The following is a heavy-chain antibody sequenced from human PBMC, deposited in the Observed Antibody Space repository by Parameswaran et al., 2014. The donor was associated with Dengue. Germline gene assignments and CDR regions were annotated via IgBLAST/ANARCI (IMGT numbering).Heavy chain of an antibody. J-gene: IGHJ6*03. CDR3: ARAGGYDPYYYYYMDV. Sequence: VRQMPGKGLEWMGWISAYNGNTNYAQKLQGRVTMTTDTSTSTACMELRSLRSDDTAVYYCARAGGYDPYYYYYMDVWGKGTTVTVSS. V-gene: IGHV1-18*01. D-gene: IGHD5-12*01. CDR2: ISAYNGNT.